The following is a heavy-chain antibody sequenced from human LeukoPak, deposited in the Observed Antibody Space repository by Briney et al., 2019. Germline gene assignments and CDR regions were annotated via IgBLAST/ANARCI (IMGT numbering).Heavy chain of an antibody. CDR2: MKPKSGNT. CDR3: ARGIRYLGWFDP. V-gene: IGHV1-8*01. CDR1: GYSFTSYD. D-gene: IGHD3-9*01. Sequence: ASVKVSCKASGYSFTSYDINWVRPATGQGLGWMGWMKPKSGNTGYAQKFQGRVTMTRNTSISTAYMELSSLRSEDTAVYYCARGIRYLGWFDPWGQGTLVSVSS. J-gene: IGHJ5*02.